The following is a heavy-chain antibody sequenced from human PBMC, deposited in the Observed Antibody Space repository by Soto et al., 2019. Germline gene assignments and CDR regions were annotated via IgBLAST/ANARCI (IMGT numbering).Heavy chain of an antibody. CDR2: IYYSGST. V-gene: IGHV4-59*01. CDR1: GGSISSYY. D-gene: IGHD4-17*01. Sequence: SETLSLTCTVSGGSISSYYWSWIRQPPGKGLEWIGYIYYSGSTNYNPSLKSRVTISVDTSKNQFSLKLSSVTAADTAVYYCARGDDYGDYFWCDPWGQGTLVTVSS. CDR3: ARGDDYGDYFWCDP. J-gene: IGHJ5*02.